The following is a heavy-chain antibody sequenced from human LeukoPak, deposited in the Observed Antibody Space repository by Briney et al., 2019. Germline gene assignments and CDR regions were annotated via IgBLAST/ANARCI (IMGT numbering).Heavy chain of an antibody. V-gene: IGHV1-2*02. Sequence: ASVTVSCKASGYTFTGYYMHWVRQAPGQGLEWMGWINPDGGVTKSAQNFQGRVTMTRDKSINTVYMELSGLTSDDTALYYCARGPNHYYYMDFWGTGTTVSVSS. D-gene: IGHD2-8*01. J-gene: IGHJ6*03. CDR1: GYTFTGYY. CDR3: ARGPNHYYYMDF. CDR2: INPDGGVT.